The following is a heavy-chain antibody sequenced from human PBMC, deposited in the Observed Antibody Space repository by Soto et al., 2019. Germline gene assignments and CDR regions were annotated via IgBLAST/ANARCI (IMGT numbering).Heavy chain of an antibody. CDR2: IYRTGST. Sequence: SETLSLTCAVSVVSFTSNNWWTWVRQPPGQGLEWIGEIYRTGSTNYNPSLKSRVTISLDKSENQFSLKVTSLTAADTAVYYCASRDEGTSVDYWGQGTLVTVSS. D-gene: IGHD1-7*01. CDR3: ASRDEGTSVDY. V-gene: IGHV4-4*02. CDR1: VVSFTSNNW. J-gene: IGHJ4*02.